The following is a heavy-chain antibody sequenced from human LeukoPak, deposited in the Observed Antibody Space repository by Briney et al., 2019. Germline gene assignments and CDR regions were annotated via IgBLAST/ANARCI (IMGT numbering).Heavy chain of an antibody. CDR2: ISYDGSNK. CDR1: GFTFSSYG. Sequence: GGSLRLSCAASGFTFSSYGMHWVRQAPGKGLEWVAVISYDGSNKYYADSVKGRFTISRDNSKNTLYLQMNSLRAEDTAVYYCARGLGYCTNGVCYGGDYWGQGTLVTVSS. D-gene: IGHD2-8*01. V-gene: IGHV3-30*03. J-gene: IGHJ4*02. CDR3: ARGLGYCTNGVCYGGDY.